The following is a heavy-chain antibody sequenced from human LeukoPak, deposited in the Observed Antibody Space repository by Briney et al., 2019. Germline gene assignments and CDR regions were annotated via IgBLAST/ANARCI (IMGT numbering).Heavy chain of an antibody. CDR3: ARDQGYYFDY. CDR1: VFAFSSYA. J-gene: IGHJ4*02. Sequence: GRSLRLSCAASVFAFSSYAMHWVRQAPGKGLEWVAVISYDGSNKYYADSVKGRFTISRDTSKNTLYLQMSSLRAEDTAVYYCARDQGYYFDYWGQGTLVTVSS. V-gene: IGHV3-30-3*01. CDR2: ISYDGSNK.